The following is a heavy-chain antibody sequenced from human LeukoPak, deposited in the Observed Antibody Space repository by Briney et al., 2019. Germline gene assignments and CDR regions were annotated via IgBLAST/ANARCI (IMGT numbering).Heavy chain of an antibody. CDR3: ARGRGYCSGGSCYFDY. Sequence: PSETLSLTCAVYGGSFSGYYWSWIRQPPGKGLEWIGEINHSGSTNYNPSLKSRVTISVDTSKNQFSLKLSSVTAADTAVYYCARGRGYCSGGSCYFDYWGQGTLVTVSS. J-gene: IGHJ4*02. D-gene: IGHD2-15*01. CDR1: GGSFSGYY. V-gene: IGHV4-34*01. CDR2: INHSGST.